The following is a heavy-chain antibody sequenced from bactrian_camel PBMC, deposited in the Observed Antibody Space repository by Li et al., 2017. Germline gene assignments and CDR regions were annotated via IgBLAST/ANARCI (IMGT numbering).Heavy chain of an antibody. CDR1: GFTFSDYG. CDR2: IDGAGTST. V-gene: IGHV3S40*01. J-gene: IGHJ4*01. Sequence: VQLVESGGDSVQAGGSLRLSCVASGFTFSDYGMSWHRQAPGKGLEIIATIDGAGTSTYYYIDSVKGRFTISQNNAKNTLYLQMKSLVIEDTAVYTCAAECRRNLRTHNYWGQGTQVTVS. D-gene: IGHD2*01. CDR3: AAECRRNLRTHNY.